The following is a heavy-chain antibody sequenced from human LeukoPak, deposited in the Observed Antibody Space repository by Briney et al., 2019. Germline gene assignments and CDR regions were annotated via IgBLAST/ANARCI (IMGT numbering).Heavy chain of an antibody. CDR3: ASSYDSSGYYYVDDAFGI. CDR1: GYSFTSYW. V-gene: IGHV5-51*01. D-gene: IGHD3-22*01. CDR2: IYPGDSDT. J-gene: IGHJ3*02. Sequence: GESLKISCKGSGYSFTSYWIGWVRQMPGKGLEWMGIIYPGDSDTRYSPSFQGQVTISADKSISTAYLQWSSLKASDTAMYYCASSYDSSGYYYVDDAFGIWGQGTMVSVSS.